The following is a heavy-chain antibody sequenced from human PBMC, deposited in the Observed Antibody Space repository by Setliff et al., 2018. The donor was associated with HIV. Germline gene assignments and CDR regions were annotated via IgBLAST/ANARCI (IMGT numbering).Heavy chain of an antibody. D-gene: IGHD1-26*01. CDR3: ARGWEYSGAFDI. V-gene: IGHV1-3*01. CDR2: INAGNGNT. Sequence: GPSVKVSCKASGYTFTSYAMHWVRQAPGQRLEWMGWINAGNGNTKYSQKFQGRVTITADKSTSTAYMELSSLRSEDTAVYYCARGWEYSGAFDIWGQGTMVTVSS. J-gene: IGHJ3*02. CDR1: GYTFTSYA.